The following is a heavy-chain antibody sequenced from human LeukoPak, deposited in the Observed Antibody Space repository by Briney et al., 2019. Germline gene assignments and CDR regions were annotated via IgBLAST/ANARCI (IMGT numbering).Heavy chain of an antibody. CDR1: GGTFSSYT. CDR2: TIPILGIA. Sequence: GASVKVSCKASGGTFSSYTISWVRQAPGQGLEWMGRTIPILGIANYAQKFQGRVTITADKSTSTAYMELSSLRSEDTAVYYCARAEGVSWFDPWGQGTLVTVSS. V-gene: IGHV1-69*02. J-gene: IGHJ5*02. CDR3: ARAEGVSWFDP. D-gene: IGHD3-16*01.